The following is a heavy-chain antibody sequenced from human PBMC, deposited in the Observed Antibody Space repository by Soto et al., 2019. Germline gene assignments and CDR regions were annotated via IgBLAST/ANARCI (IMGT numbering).Heavy chain of an antibody. D-gene: IGHD3-10*01. Sequence: SETLSLTCTVSGGSISGSGSYWGWIRQPPGKGLEWIGTVSYSGSTYYNPSFNSRVAISLDTSKNQFSLNLGSVTATDTALYYCTRRYSYGAGKYPVDGWGNGTKLTVPS. J-gene: IGHJ3*01. CDR1: GGSISGSGSY. CDR2: VSYSGST. CDR3: TRRYSYGAGKYPVDG. V-gene: IGHV4-39*01.